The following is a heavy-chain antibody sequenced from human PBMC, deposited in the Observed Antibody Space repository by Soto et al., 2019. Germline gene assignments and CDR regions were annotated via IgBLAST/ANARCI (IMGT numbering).Heavy chain of an antibody. V-gene: IGHV5-51*01. CDR3: ARGLGYCSSSSSCYILHY. CDR1: GYSFTNYW. CDR2: IWPADSDT. D-gene: IGHD2-2*02. J-gene: IGHJ4*02. Sequence: GESLKISCKGSGYSFTNYWIGWVRQMPGKGLEWMGMIWPADSDTRYSPSFQGQVTISADKSISTTYLQWSSLKASDTAMYYCARGLGYCSSSSSCYILHYWGQETLVTVSS.